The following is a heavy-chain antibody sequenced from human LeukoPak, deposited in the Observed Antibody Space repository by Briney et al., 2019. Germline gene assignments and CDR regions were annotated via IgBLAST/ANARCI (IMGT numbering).Heavy chain of an antibody. D-gene: IGHD3-16*02. CDR3: AKGDYVWGSYRYTPPY. V-gene: IGHV3-23*01. J-gene: IGHJ4*02. CDR2: ISGSGGST. Sequence: PGGSLRLSYAASGFTFSSYAMSWVRQAPGKGLEWVSAISGSGGSTYYADSVKGRFTISRDNSKNTLYLQMNSLRAEDTAVYYCAKGDYVWGSYRYTPPYWGQGTLVTVSS. CDR1: GFTFSSYA.